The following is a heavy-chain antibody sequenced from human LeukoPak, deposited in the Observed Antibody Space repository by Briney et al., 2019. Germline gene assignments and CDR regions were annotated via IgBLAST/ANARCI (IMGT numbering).Heavy chain of an antibody. D-gene: IGHD4-17*01. Sequence: SETLSLTCTVSGASITSYYWTWIRQSPEKGLEWIGYIYNYGSTKYEPSLKSRVSISEDTAKNQFSLNLKSVTAADTAIYYCARGVGYGDSRHYDHRGPGILVTVSS. J-gene: IGHJ4*01. CDR3: ARGVGYGDSRHYDH. CDR2: IYNYGST. CDR1: GASITSYY. V-gene: IGHV4-59*01.